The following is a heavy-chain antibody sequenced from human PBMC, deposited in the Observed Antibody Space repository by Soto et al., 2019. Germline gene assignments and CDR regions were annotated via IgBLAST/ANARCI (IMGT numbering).Heavy chain of an antibody. CDR2: ITTSSHTI. CDR3: ARHGIQVSHDV. Sequence: GGSLRLSCAASGFTFSSYSMDWVRQAPGQGLEWISYITTSSHTIYYADSVRGRFTISRDNAKNSQFLQMNSLRDEDTAVYYCARHGIQVSHDVWGQGTTVTVSS. D-gene: IGHD5-18*01. CDR1: GFTFSSYS. J-gene: IGHJ6*02. V-gene: IGHV3-48*02.